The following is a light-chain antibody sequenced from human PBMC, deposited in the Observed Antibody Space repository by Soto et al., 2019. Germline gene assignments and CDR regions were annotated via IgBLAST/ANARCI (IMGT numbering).Light chain of an antibody. CDR2: VGS. Sequence: QSALTQPASVSGSPGQSITISCTGTSSDVGSYDVVSWYQQHPGKAPKLMIYVGSKRPSGVSTRFSGSKSGNTASLTIAWLQAEDEADYYCCSYAGSNTYWVFGGGTKLTVL. J-gene: IGLJ3*02. CDR3: CSYAGSNTYWV. CDR1: SSDVGSYDV. V-gene: IGLV2-23*01.